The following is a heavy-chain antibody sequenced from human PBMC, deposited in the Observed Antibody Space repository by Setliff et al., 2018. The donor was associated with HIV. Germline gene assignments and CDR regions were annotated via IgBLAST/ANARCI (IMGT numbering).Heavy chain of an antibody. V-gene: IGHV4-39*07. D-gene: IGHD7-27*01. Sequence: SETLSLTCTVSGGSISSSLHYWDWIRQSPGRGLEWIGSFYYSGGTTYNPSLKSRVAISADKSKNQFSLQLSSVTAADTAVYYCARGSTVWAFAHWGQGALVTVSS. J-gene: IGHJ4*02. CDR3: ARGSTVWAFAH. CDR1: GGSISSSLHY. CDR2: FYYSGGT.